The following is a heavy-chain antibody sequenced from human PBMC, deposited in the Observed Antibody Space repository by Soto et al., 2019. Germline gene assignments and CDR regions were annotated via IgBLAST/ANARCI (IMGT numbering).Heavy chain of an antibody. Sequence: QVQLVQSGAEVKKPGSSVKVSCKASGGTFSSYAISWVRQAPGQGLEWMGGIIPIFGTANYAQKFQGRVTITADESTSTAYMELSSLRSEDTAVYYCARDKYNWNYSFYYYGMDVWGQGTTVTVSS. CDR3: ARDKYNWNYSFYYYGMDV. CDR2: IIPIFGTA. J-gene: IGHJ6*02. CDR1: GGTFSSYA. V-gene: IGHV1-69*12. D-gene: IGHD1-7*01.